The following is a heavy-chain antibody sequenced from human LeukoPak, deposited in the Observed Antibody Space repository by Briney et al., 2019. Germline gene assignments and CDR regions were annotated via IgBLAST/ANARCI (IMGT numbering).Heavy chain of an antibody. CDR1: GGSISSYY. CDR3: AKLGSFYYYMDV. J-gene: IGHJ6*03. CDR2: IYYSGST. Sequence: SETLSLTCTVSGGSISSYYWSWIRQPPGKGLEWIGSIYYSGSTYYNPSLKSRVTISVDTSKNQFSLKLSSVTAADTAVNYCAKLGSFYYYMDVWGKGTTVTVSS. V-gene: IGHV4-59*12. D-gene: IGHD3-16*01.